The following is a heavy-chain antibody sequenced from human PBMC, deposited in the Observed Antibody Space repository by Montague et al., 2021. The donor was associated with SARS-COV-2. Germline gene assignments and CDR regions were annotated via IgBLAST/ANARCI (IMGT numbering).Heavy chain of an antibody. Sequence: SETLSLTCTVSGDSISYFYWSWIRQPAGKGLEWIGRVSASGSTNYNPSLNSRVTMSVDTSKKQFSLRLSPVTAADTAVYYCAREVVAAPGTFDYWGQGTLVAVSS. CDR1: GDSISYFY. J-gene: IGHJ4*02. CDR2: VSASGST. D-gene: IGHD6-13*01. CDR3: AREVVAAPGTFDY. V-gene: IGHV4-4*07.